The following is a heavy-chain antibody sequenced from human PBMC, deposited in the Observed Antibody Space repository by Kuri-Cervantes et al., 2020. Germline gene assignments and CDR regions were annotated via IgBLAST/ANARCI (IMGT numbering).Heavy chain of an antibody. V-gene: IGHV3-30*03. J-gene: IGHJ4*02. Sequence: SLKISCAASGFTFSSYGMHWVRQAPGKGLEWVAVISYDGSNKYYADSVKGRFTISRDNSKNTLYLQMNSLRAEDTAVYYCARTKWERLTYWAYWGQGTLVTVSS. CDR2: ISYDGSNK. CDR1: GFTFSSYG. D-gene: IGHD1-26*01. CDR3: ARTKWERLTYWAY.